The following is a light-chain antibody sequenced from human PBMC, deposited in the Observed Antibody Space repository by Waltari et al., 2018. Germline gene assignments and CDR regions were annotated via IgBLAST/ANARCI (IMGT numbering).Light chain of an antibody. CDR2: GAS. J-gene: IGKJ3*01. CDR1: QSFSASC. V-gene: IGKV3-20*01. Sequence: DIVLTQSPATVSLSPGERATLSCRASQSFSASCLAWYQQKPGKAPRLLIYGASSRATGLPDRFSGSVSGTDFTLTISSLEPEDFAVYYCQHYGTSPPFTFGPGTKVDIK. CDR3: QHYGTSPPFT.